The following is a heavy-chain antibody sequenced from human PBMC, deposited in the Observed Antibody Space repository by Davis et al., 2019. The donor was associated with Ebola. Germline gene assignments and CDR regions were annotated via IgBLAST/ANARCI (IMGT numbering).Heavy chain of an antibody. D-gene: IGHD6-13*01. V-gene: IGHV1-46*01. CDR1: GYTFTSYY. Sequence: ASVKVSCKASGYTFTSYYMHWVRQAPGQGLEWMGIINPSGGSTSYAQKFQGRVTMTRDTSTSTVYMELSSLRSEDTAVYYCARPRRIAAAGTDFDYWGQGTLVTVSS. CDR2: INPSGGST. CDR3: ARPRRIAAAGTDFDY. J-gene: IGHJ4*02.